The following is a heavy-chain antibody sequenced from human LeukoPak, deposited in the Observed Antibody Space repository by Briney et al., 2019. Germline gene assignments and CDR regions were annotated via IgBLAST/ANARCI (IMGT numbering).Heavy chain of an antibody. D-gene: IGHD3-10*01. V-gene: IGHV3-64*01. Sequence: QTGGSLRLSCAASGFSFSSYAMHWVRQAPGKGLEYVSSISTDGGSTYYANSVKGRFTIPRDNSKNTLYLQMGSLRAEDMAVYYCARGGAYGSGSYYNMNFWGQGTLVTVSS. CDR3: ARGGAYGSGSYYNMNF. J-gene: IGHJ4*02. CDR1: GFSFSSYA. CDR2: ISTDGGST.